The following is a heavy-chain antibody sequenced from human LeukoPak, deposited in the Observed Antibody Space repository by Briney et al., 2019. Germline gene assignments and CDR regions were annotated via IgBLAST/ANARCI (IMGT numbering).Heavy chain of an antibody. J-gene: IGHJ4*02. CDR1: GGSISSGGYY. CDR2: IYHSGST. Sequence: SETLSLTCTVSGGSISSGGYYWSWIRQPPGKGLEWIGYIYHSGSTYYNPSLKSRVTISVDRSKNQFSLKLSSVTAADTAVYYCARDAGGNLPLDYWGQGTLVTVSS. D-gene: IGHD4-23*01. CDR3: ARDAGGNLPLDY. V-gene: IGHV4-30-2*01.